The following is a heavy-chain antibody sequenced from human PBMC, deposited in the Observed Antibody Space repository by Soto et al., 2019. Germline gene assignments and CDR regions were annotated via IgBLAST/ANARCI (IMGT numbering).Heavy chain of an antibody. CDR3: ARVGGFSAIAAEGYYFDY. Sequence: QVQLVESGGGVVQPGRSLRLSCAASGFTFSSYAMHWVRQAPGKGLEWVAVISYDGSNKYYADSVKGRFTISRDNSKNTLYLQMSSLRAEDTAVYYCARVGGFSAIAAEGYYFDYWGQGTLVTVSS. CDR1: GFTFSSYA. D-gene: IGHD6-13*01. CDR2: ISYDGSNK. J-gene: IGHJ4*02. V-gene: IGHV3-30-3*01.